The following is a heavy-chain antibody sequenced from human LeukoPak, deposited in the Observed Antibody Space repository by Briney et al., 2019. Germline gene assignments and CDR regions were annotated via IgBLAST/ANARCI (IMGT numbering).Heavy chain of an antibody. CDR3: ARDRVEWSLRDFYYYDMDV. D-gene: IGHD3-3*01. CDR2: IIPIFGTA. J-gene: IGHJ6*02. CDR1: GGAFNSYT. Sequence: SVKVSCKASGGAFNSYTVSWVRQAPGQGLEWMGGIIPIFGTANYAQRFQGRVTITADDATKIVYMELNSLRSEDTAVYYCARDRVEWSLRDFYYYDMDVWGQGTTVTVSS. V-gene: IGHV1-69*13.